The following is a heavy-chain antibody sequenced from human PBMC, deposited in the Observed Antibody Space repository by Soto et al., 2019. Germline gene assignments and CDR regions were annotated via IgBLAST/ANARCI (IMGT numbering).Heavy chain of an antibody. Sequence: ASVKVSCKVSGYTLTELSMHWVRQAPGKGLEWMGGFDPEDGETIYAQKFQGRVTMTEDTSTDTAYMELSSLRSEDTAVYYCATDPGVVGAMNAFDIWGQGTMVTVSS. CDR1: GYTLTELS. V-gene: IGHV1-24*01. D-gene: IGHD1-26*01. CDR3: ATDPGVVGAMNAFDI. CDR2: FDPEDGET. J-gene: IGHJ3*02.